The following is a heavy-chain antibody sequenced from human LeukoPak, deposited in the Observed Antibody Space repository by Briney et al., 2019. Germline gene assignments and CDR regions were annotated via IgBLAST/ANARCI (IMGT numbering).Heavy chain of an antibody. D-gene: IGHD5-12*01. CDR2: IYTSGST. Sequence: SETLSLTCTVSGGSISSHYWSWIRQPAGKGLEWIGRIYTSGSTNYNPSLKSRVTMSVDTSKNQFSLKLSSVTAADTAVYYCARDRVANHNNHYMDVWGKGTTVTVSS. CDR1: GGSISSHY. J-gene: IGHJ6*03. V-gene: IGHV4-4*07. CDR3: ARDRVANHNNHYMDV.